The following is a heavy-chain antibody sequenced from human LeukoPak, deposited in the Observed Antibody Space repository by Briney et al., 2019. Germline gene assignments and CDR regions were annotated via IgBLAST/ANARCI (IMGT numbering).Heavy chain of an antibody. CDR1: GGSISSYY. CDR3: AGSSYDYGTPY. Sequence: SETLSLTCTVSGGSISSYYWSWIRQPPGKGLEWIGYIYYSGSTNYNPSPKSRVTISVDTSKNQFSLKLSSVTAADTAVYYCAGSSYDYGTPYWGQGTLVTVSS. D-gene: IGHD3-10*01. J-gene: IGHJ4*02. V-gene: IGHV4-59*01. CDR2: IYYSGST.